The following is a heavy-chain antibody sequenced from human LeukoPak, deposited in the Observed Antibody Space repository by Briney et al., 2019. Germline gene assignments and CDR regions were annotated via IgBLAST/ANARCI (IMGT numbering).Heavy chain of an antibody. V-gene: IGHV2-70*11. CDR1: GFSLSTGGMC. CDR2: IDWDNDK. D-gene: IGHD3-22*01. J-gene: IGHJ4*02. Sequence: SGPTLVNPTQTLTLTCTFSGFSLSTGGMCVSWIRQPPGKALGWLARIDWDNDKYYSTSLKTRLTISKDTSKNQVVLTMTNMDPVDTATYYCARGYYDTSAYIDYWGQGTLVTVSS. CDR3: ARGYYDTSAYIDY.